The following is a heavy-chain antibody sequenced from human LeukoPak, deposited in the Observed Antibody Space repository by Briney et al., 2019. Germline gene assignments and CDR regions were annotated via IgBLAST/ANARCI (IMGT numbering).Heavy chain of an antibody. D-gene: IGHD3-10*01. CDR1: GFTFSSYA. V-gene: IGHV3-23*01. J-gene: IGHJ3*01. Sequence: QAGGSLRLSCAASGFTFSSYAMSWVRQAPGKGLEWVSAISGSGDSTYYADSVKGRFTISRDNSKNTLYLQMNSLTADDTAAYYCARDEGYGSGSFDVWGHGTKVTVSS. CDR2: ISGSGDST. CDR3: ARDEGYGSGSFDV.